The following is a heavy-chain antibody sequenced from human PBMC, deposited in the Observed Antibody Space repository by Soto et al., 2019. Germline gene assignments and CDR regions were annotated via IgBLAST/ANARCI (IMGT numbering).Heavy chain of an antibody. J-gene: IGHJ6*02. CDR1: GFTFSSYG. Sequence: QVQLVESGGGVVQPGRSLRLSCAASGFTFSSYGRHWVRQAPGKGLEWVAVISYDGSNKYYADSVKGRFTISRDNSKNTLYLQMNSLRAEDTAVYYCASGNRLDCSGGSCYSPTHYYYGMDVWGQGTTVTVSS. V-gene: IGHV3-30*03. D-gene: IGHD2-15*01. CDR2: ISYDGSNK. CDR3: ASGNRLDCSGGSCYSPTHYYYGMDV.